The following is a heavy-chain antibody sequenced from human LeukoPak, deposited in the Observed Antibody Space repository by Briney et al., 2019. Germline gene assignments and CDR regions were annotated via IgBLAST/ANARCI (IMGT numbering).Heavy chain of an antibody. CDR2: IYYSGST. D-gene: IGHD3-22*01. V-gene: IGHV4-39*01. J-gene: IGHJ4*02. CDR1: GGSISSSSYY. Sequence: SETLSLTCTVSGGSISSSSYYWGWIRQPPGKGLEWIGSIYYSGSTYYNPSLKSRVTISVDTSKNQFSLKLSSVTAADTAVYYCARREGYYDLDYWGQGNLDRVSS. CDR3: ARREGYYDLDY.